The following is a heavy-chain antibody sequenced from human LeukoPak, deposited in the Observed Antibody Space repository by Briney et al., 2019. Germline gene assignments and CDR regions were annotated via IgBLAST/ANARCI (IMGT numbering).Heavy chain of an antibody. Sequence: SETLSLTCTVSGGSISSYYWSWIRQPPGKGLEWIGYIYYSGSTNYNPSLKSRVTISVDTSKNQFSLKLSSVTAADTAVYYCARNGITMVRSRGPQYGMDVWGQGTTATVSS. CDR2: IYYSGST. CDR1: GGSISSYY. D-gene: IGHD3-10*01. V-gene: IGHV4-59*01. J-gene: IGHJ6*02. CDR3: ARNGITMVRSRGPQYGMDV.